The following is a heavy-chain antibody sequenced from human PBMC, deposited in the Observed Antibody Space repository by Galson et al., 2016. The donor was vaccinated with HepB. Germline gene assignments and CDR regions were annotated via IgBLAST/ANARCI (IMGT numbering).Heavy chain of an antibody. J-gene: IGHJ4*02. D-gene: IGHD6-19*01. CDR2: ISYDGNNK. V-gene: IGHV3-30*03. CDR1: GFSFSSYG. CDR3: AMSRRSSFDY. Sequence: SLRLSCAASGFSFSSYGLHWVRQAPGKGLEWVAVISYDGNNKYYADSVKGRFTISKDNSKNTLYLQMDRLRAEDTAVYYCAMSRRSSFDYWGQGNLVTVSS.